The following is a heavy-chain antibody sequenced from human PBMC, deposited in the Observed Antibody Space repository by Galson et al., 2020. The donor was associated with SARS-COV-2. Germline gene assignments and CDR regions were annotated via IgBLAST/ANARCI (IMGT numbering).Heavy chain of an antibody. J-gene: IGHJ6*02. V-gene: IGHV4-34*01. Sequence: SQTLSLTCAVFGGSFSGYSWTWIRQPPGKGREWLGEINLSGRTRYNPSLKSRVSMPVDTSKNQFSLRLSSVTAADTAVYYCARGFDGLYDSSGFFGLGVFFYYGLDVWGQGTTVSVSS. CDR2: INLSGRT. CDR3: ARGFDGLYDSSGFFGLGVFFYYGLDV. CDR1: GGSFSGYS. D-gene: IGHD3-22*01.